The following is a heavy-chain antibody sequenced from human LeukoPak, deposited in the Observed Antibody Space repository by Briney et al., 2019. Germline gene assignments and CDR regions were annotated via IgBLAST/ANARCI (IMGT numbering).Heavy chain of an antibody. D-gene: IGHD4-23*01. V-gene: IGHV4-39*01. J-gene: IGHJ4*02. CDR1: GGSISSSSYY. CDR2: IYYSGST. Sequence: PSETLSLTCTVSGGSISSSSYYRGWIRQPPGKGLEWIGSIYYSGSTYYNPSLKSRVTISVDTSKNQFSLKLSSVTAADTAVYYCARPSNYGGNSGDFDYWGQGTLVTVSS. CDR3: ARPSNYGGNSGDFDY.